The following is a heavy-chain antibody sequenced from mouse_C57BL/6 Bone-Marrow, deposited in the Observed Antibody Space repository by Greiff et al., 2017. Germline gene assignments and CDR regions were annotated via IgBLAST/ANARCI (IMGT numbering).Heavy chain of an antibody. J-gene: IGHJ3*01. V-gene: IGHV5-6*01. D-gene: IGHD2-2*01. Sequence: EVKVVESGGDLVKPGGSLKLSCAASGFTFSSYGMSWVRQTPDKRLEWVATISSGGSYTYYPDSVKGRFTISRDNAKNTLYLQMSSLKSEDTAMYYCARLQWGYDVGFAYWGQGTLVTVSA. CDR3: ARLQWGYDVGFAY. CDR2: ISSGGSYT. CDR1: GFTFSSYG.